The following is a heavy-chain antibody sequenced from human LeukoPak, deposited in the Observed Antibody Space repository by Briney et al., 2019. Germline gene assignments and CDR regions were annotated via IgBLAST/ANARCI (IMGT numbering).Heavy chain of an antibody. Sequence: PSETLSLTCTVSGGSISSYYWSWIRQPAGKGLEWIGRIYTSGSTNYNPSLKSRVTMSVDTSKNQFSLKLSSVTAADTAVYYCARAEYSSSWDGYYYYYMDVWGKGTTVTVSS. CDR2: IYTSGST. CDR1: GGSISSYY. CDR3: ARAEYSSSWDGYYYYYMDV. V-gene: IGHV4-4*07. D-gene: IGHD6-13*01. J-gene: IGHJ6*03.